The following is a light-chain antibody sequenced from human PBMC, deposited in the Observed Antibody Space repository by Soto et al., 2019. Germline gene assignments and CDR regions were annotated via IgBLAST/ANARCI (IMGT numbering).Light chain of an antibody. CDR2: RNN. CDR3: AAWDDTLDAQV. CDR1: RSNIGRNF. J-gene: IGLJ3*02. V-gene: IGLV1-47*01. Sequence: QSVLTQSPSASGTPGQRVTISCSGSRSNIGRNFAYWYQHVPGTAPRLLIQRNNERPSGVPDRFSGSKSGTSVSLAISGLRSDDEATCYCAAWDDTLDAQVFGGGTQLTVL.